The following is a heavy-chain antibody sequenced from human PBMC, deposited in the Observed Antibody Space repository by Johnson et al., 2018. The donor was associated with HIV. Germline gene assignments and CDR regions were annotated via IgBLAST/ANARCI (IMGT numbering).Heavy chain of an antibody. D-gene: IGHD6-13*01. CDR3: ARGAYSSSWHASDASDI. J-gene: IGHJ3*02. CDR1: GFTFSSYD. CDR2: IGTAGDT. V-gene: IGHV3-13*01. Sequence: VQLVESGGGLVQPGGSLRLSCAASGFTFSSYDMHWVRQATGKGLEWVSAIGTAGDTYYPGSVKGRFTISRENSKNTLNLQVSSLRVEDTATYYCARGAYSSSWHASDASDIWGQGTMVTVSS.